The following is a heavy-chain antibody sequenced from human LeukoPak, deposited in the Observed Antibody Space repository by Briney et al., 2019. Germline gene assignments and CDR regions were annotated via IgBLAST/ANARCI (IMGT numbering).Heavy chain of an antibody. CDR3: AGTIYGDAGFDP. D-gene: IGHD4-17*01. CDR2: ISSSGSTI. J-gene: IGHJ5*02. CDR1: GFTFSSYE. V-gene: IGHV3-48*03. Sequence: PGGSLRLSCAASGFTFSSYEMNWVRQAPGKGLEWVSYISSSGSTIYYADSVKGRFTISRDNAKNSLYLQMNSLRAEDTAVYYCAGTIYGDAGFDPWGQGTLVTVSS.